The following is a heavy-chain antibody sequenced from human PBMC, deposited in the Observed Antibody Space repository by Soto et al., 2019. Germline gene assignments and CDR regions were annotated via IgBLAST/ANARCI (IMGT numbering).Heavy chain of an antibody. D-gene: IGHD3-22*01. CDR1: GFTFSSYG. CDR2: IWYDGSNK. CDR3: ARSHYYDSSGYEYYFDY. J-gene: IGHJ4*02. V-gene: IGHV3-33*01. Sequence: GSLRLSCAASGFTFSSYGMHWVRQAPGKGREWVAVIWYDGSNKYYADSVKGRFTISRDNSKSTLYLQMNSLRAEDTAVYYCARSHYYDSSGYEYYFDYWGQGTLVTVSS.